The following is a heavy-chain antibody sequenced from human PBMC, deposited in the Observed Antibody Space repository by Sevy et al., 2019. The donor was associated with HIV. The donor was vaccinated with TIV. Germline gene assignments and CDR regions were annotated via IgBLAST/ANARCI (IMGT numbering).Heavy chain of an antibody. V-gene: IGHV3-21*01. CDR3: AKNTAAVGTGGFDY. CDR2: ISSSSNYI. D-gene: IGHD6-13*01. J-gene: IGHJ4*02. Sequence: GGSLRLSCAASGFTFSNYNMNWVRQAPGKGLEWVSSISSSSNYISYADSMKGRFTISRDNAKNSLYLQMNSLRAEDTAVYYCAKNTAAVGTGGFDYWGQGALVTVSS. CDR1: GFTFSNYN.